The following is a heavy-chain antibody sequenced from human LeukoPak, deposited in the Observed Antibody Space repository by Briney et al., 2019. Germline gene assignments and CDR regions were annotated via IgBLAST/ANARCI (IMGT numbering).Heavy chain of an antibody. CDR1: GFTFSGYA. J-gene: IGHJ3*02. CDR2: ISGSGGST. CDR3: AKTYYYDSSGRSGAFDI. V-gene: IGHV3-23*01. D-gene: IGHD3-22*01. Sequence: GGSLRLSCAASGFTFSGYAMSWVRQAPGKGLEWVSAISGSGGSTYYADSVKGRFTISRDSSKNTLYLQMNSLRAEDTAVYYCAKTYYYDSSGRSGAFDIWGQGTMVTVSS.